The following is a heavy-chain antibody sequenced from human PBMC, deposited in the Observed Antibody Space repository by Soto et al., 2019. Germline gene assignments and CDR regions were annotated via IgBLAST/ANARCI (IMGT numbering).Heavy chain of an antibody. CDR1: GYTFNSYG. CDR2: ISANNGDT. CDR3: ATDYRAACGGSCYYFDY. Sequence: QVQLVQSGTEVKKPGASVKVSCKASGYTFNSYGISWVRQAPGQGLEWMVWISANNGDTNSAPKFQGRITMTTDTSTSTAYMELRSLRSDDTAVYYCATDYRAACGGSCYYFDYWGQGTLVTVSA. D-gene: IGHD2-15*01. J-gene: IGHJ4*02. V-gene: IGHV1-18*01.